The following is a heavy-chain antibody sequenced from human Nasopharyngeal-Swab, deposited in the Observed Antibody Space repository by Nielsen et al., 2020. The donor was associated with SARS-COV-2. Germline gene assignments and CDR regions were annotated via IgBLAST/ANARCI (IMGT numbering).Heavy chain of an antibody. V-gene: IGHV3-30-3*01. Sequence: VRQMPGKGLEWVAVISYDGSNKYYADSVEGRFTISRDNSKNTLYLQMNSLRAEDTAVYYCARGPGDGMDVWGQGTTVTVSS. CDR2: ISYDGSNK. J-gene: IGHJ6*02. D-gene: IGHD3-10*01. CDR3: ARGPGDGMDV.